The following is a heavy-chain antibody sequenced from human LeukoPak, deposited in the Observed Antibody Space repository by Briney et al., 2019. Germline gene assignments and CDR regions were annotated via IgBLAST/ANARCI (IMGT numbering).Heavy chain of an antibody. J-gene: IGHJ4*02. D-gene: IGHD6-13*01. CDR2: ISRSSSYI. V-gene: IGHV3-21*01. CDR1: GFTFSSYS. CDR3: ARGNVAAAGPVSNFDY. Sequence: GGSLRLSCAASGFTFSSYSMNWVRQAPGKGLEWVSSISRSSSYIYYADSVKGRFTISRDNAKNSLYLQMNSLRAEDTAVYYCARGNVAAAGPVSNFDYWGQGTLVTVSS.